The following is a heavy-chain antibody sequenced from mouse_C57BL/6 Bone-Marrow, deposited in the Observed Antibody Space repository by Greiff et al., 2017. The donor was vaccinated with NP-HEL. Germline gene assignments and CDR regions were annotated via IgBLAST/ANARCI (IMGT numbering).Heavy chain of an antibody. CDR2: IYTGGGYT. D-gene: IGHD2-4*01. J-gene: IGHJ3*01. V-gene: IGHV1-63*01. CDR1: GYTFTNYW. Sequence: VQLQQSGAELVRPGTSVKMSCKASGYTFTNYWIGWAKQRPGHGLEWIGDIYTGGGYTKYNEKFTGKATLTADKSSSTAYMQFSSLTSEYSAIYYCARGLRGAWFAYCGQGTLVTVSA. CDR3: ARGLRGAWFAY.